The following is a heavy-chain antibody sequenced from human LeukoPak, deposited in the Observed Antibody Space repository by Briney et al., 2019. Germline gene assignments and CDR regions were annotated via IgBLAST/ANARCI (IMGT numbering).Heavy chain of an antibody. Sequence: SETLSLTCTVSGGSVSSGSYYWSWIRQPPGKGLEWIGYIYYSGSTNYNPSLKSRVTISVDTSKNQFSLKPSSVTAADTAADYCARSGIAVDGTTAFDYWGQGTLVTVSS. CDR3: ARSGIAVDGTTAFDY. J-gene: IGHJ4*02. CDR2: IYYSGST. V-gene: IGHV4-61*01. D-gene: IGHD6-19*01. CDR1: GGSVSSGSYY.